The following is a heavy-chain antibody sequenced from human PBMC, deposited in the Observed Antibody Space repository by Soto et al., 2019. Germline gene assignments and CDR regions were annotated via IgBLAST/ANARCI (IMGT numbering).Heavy chain of an antibody. CDR3: ANQDRTVTTDFDY. CDR1: GFTFSIYA. D-gene: IGHD4-17*01. J-gene: IGHJ4*02. CDR2: ISGSGGST. Sequence: EVQLLESGGGLVQPGGSLRLSCAASGFTFSIYALSWVRQAPGKGLKWVSAISGSGGSTDYADSVKGRFTISRDNSKNTLYLQMNSLRAEDTAVYYCANQDRTVTTDFDYWGQGTLVTVSS. V-gene: IGHV3-23*01.